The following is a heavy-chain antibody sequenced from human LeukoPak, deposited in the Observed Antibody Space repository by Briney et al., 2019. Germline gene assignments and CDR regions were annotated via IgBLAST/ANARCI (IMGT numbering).Heavy chain of an antibody. D-gene: IGHD3-10*01. CDR3: AKRGVVIRVILVGFHKEAYYFDS. CDR2: ISGSGGGT. V-gene: IGHV3-23*01. J-gene: IGHJ4*02. Sequence: GGSLRLSCAVSGITLSNYGMSWVRRAPGKGLEWVAGISGSGGGTNYADSVKGRFTISRDNPKNTLYLQMNGLRAEDTAAYFWAKRGVVIRVILVGFHKEAYYFDSWGQGALVTVSS. CDR1: GITLSNYG.